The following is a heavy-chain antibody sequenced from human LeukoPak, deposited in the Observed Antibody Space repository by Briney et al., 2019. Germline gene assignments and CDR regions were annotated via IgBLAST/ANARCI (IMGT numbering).Heavy chain of an antibody. D-gene: IGHD3-22*01. CDR3: AKVKDYYDSSGYTSLGMDV. V-gene: IGHV3-23*01. J-gene: IGHJ6*02. CDR1: GFIFSNYA. CDR2: INSGGGTT. Sequence: GGSLRLSCAASGFIFSNYAMSWVRQAPGKGLEWVSAINSGGGTTYYADSVKDRFTISRDNSKNTLYLQMNSLRAEDTAVYYCAKVKDYYDSSGYTSLGMDVWGQGTTVTVSS.